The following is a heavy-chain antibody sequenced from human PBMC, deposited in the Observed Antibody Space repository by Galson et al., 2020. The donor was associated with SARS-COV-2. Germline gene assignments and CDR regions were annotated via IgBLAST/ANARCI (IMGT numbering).Heavy chain of an antibody. V-gene: IGHV3-23*01. Sequence: GESLKISCAASGFNFRTYAMTWVRQAPGKGLEWVSAITGSGDSTFYADTVKGRFTISRDNSKNTLYLQMHSLGADDTAVYYCAKDGHSSSAYYCHMDVWGKGTPVTVSS. CDR2: ITGSGDST. J-gene: IGHJ6*03. CDR1: GFNFRTYA. D-gene: IGHD6-6*01. CDR3: AKDGHSSSAYYCHMDV.